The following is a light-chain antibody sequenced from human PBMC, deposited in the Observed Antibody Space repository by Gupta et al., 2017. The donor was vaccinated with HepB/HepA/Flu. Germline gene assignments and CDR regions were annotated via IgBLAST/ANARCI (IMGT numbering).Light chain of an antibody. V-gene: IGKV3-11*01. CDR1: QSVSSY. J-gene: IGKJ4*01. CDR3: QQRSYWPLT. CDR2: DAS. Sequence: EIVLTQFPATLSLSPGERATLSCRASQSVSSYLDWYQQKPGQAPRLLIYDASNRATGVPARFSGSGSATEFTLTISSLEPEDFAVYYCQQRSYWPLTFGGGTKVDIK.